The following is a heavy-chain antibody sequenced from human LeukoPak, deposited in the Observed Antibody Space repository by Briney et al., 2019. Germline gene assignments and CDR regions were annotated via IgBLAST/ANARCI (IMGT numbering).Heavy chain of an antibody. D-gene: IGHD3-22*01. CDR3: ARDDRGYYYFDY. V-gene: IGHV3-30*02. CDR1: GFTFSSYG. Sequence: GGSLRLSCAASGFTFSSYGMHWVRQAPGKGLEWVAFIRYDGSNKYYADSVKGRFTISRDNSKNTLYLQMNSLRAEDTAIYYCARDDRGYYYFDYWGQGTLVTVSS. J-gene: IGHJ4*02. CDR2: IRYDGSNK.